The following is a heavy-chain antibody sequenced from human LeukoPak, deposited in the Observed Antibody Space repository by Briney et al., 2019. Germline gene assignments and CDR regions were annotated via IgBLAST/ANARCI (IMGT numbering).Heavy chain of an antibody. CDR1: GGSINNYY. Sequence: SETLSLTCTVSGGSINNYYWSWIRQPPGKGLEWIGYIYYIGSTNYNPSLKSRVTISVDTSKNQFSLKLSSVTAADTAVYYCARDGDFGYAFDIWGQPRILTVSS. V-gene: IGHV4-59*01. CDR2: IYYIGST. D-gene: IGHD2-21*02. CDR3: ARDGDFGYAFDI. J-gene: IGHJ3*02.